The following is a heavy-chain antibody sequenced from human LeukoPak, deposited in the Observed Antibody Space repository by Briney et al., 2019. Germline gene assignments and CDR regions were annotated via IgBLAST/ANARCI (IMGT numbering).Heavy chain of an antibody. D-gene: IGHD2-15*01. CDR2: INHSGST. CDR3: ARTDIVVVVAATPGYYGMDV. CDR1: GGSFSGYY. J-gene: IGHJ6*02. V-gene: IGHV4-34*01. Sequence: SETLSLTCAVYGGSFSGYYWSWIRQPPGKGLEWIGEINHSGSTNYNPSLKSRVTISVDTSKNQFSLKLSSVTAADTAVYYCARTDIVVVVAATPGYYGMDVWGQGTTVTVSS.